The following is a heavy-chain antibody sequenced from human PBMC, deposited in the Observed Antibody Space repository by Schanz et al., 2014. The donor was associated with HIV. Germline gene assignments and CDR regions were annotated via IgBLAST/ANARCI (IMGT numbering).Heavy chain of an antibody. D-gene: IGHD4-17*01. CDR3: ARQGLRFSFWLDY. Sequence: QVQLVESGGGVVQPGRSLKLSCAASGFSFSNYGMHWVRQAPGKGLEWVAVISYDGSNKHYADSVKGRFTISRDNSKSTLYLQMNNLRAEDTAVYGCARQGLRFSFWLDYWGQGTLVTVSS. V-gene: IGHV3-30*03. CDR2: ISYDGSNK. J-gene: IGHJ4*02. CDR1: GFSFSNYG.